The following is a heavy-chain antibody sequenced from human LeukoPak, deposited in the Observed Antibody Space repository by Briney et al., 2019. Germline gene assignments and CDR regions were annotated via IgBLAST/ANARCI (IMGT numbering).Heavy chain of an antibody. CDR1: GGSISSYY. Sequence: SETLSLTCTVSGGSISSYYWSWIRQPPGKGPEWIGYIYYSGSTNYNPSLKSRVTISVDTSKNQFSLKLSSVTAADTAVYYCARGTMITFGGAFDAFDIWGQGTMVTVSS. J-gene: IGHJ3*02. V-gene: IGHV4-59*01. CDR3: ARGTMITFGGAFDAFDI. CDR2: IYYSGST. D-gene: IGHD3-16*01.